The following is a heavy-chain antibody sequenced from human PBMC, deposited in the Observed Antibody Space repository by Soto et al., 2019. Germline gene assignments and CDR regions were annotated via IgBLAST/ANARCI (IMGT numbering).Heavy chain of an antibody. J-gene: IGHJ4*02. CDR2: ISYDGSNK. CDR3: ASSRRSGGYDSNLDY. V-gene: IGHV3-30-3*01. CDR1: GFTFSSYA. D-gene: IGHD5-12*01. Sequence: GGSLRLSCAAPGFTFSSYAMHWVRQAPGKGLEWVAVISYDGSNKYYADSVKGRFTISRDNSKNTLYLQMNSLRAEDTAVYYCASSRRSGGYDSNLDYWGQGTLVTVSS.